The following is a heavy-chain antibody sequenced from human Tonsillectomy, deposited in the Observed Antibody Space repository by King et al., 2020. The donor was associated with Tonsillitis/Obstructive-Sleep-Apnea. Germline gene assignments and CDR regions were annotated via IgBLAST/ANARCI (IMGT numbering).Heavy chain of an antibody. CDR2: IIPIFVTA. CDR1: GGTFSSYA. J-gene: IGHJ5*02. CDR3: ARPHTIFNLGDWFDP. V-gene: IGHV1-69*01. D-gene: IGHD3-3*01. Sequence: VQLVESGAEVKKPGSSVKVSCKASGGTFSSYAISWVRQAPGQGLEWMGGIIPIFVTANYAQKFQGRVTITADESTAKAYMERSSLRSADTAVYYCARPHTIFNLGDWFDPWGQGTLVTVSS.